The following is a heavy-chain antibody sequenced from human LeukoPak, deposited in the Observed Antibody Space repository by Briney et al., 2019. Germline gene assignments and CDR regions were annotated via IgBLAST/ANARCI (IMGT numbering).Heavy chain of an antibody. V-gene: IGHV1-69*04. D-gene: IGHD2-15*01. J-gene: IGHJ4*02. CDR2: IIPILGIA. CDR3: AICSGGSCYRFDY. Sequence: SVKVSCMASGGTFSSYAISWVRQAPGQGLEWMGRIIPILGIANYAQKFQGRVTITADKSTSTAYMELSSLRSEDTAVYYCAICSGGSCYRFDYWGQGTLVTVSS. CDR1: GGTFSSYA.